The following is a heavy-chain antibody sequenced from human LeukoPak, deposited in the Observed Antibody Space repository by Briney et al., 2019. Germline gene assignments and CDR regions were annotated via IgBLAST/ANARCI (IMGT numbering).Heavy chain of an antibody. V-gene: IGHV7-4-1*02. CDR2: INTNTGNP. Sequence: ASVKVSCKASGYTFTNYAMNWVRQAPGQGLEWMGWINTNTGNPTYAQGFTGRFVFSLDTSVSTAYLQISSLKAEDTAVYYCARAMSRFNRVGVVNDYYMDVWGKGTTVTVSS. J-gene: IGHJ6*03. CDR1: GYTFTNYA. CDR3: ARAMSRFNRVGVVNDYYMDV. D-gene: IGHD3-3*01.